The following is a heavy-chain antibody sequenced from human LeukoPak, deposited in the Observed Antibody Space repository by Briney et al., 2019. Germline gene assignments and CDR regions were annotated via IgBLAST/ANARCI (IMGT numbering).Heavy chain of an antibody. Sequence: GGSLRLSCAASGFTMSNNAMSWVRQAQGEGLGWVSAINGGNSDTNYAESVKGRFTISRDNSRNTLYLQMNSLRAEDTAVYYCAKDLLRWAFDYWGQGTLVTVSS. CDR1: GFTMSNNA. CDR2: INGGNSDT. V-gene: IGHV3-23*01. D-gene: IGHD2-15*01. CDR3: AKDLLRWAFDY. J-gene: IGHJ4*02.